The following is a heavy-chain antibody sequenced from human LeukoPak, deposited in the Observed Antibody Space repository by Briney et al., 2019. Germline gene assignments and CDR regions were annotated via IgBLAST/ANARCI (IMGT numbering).Heavy chain of an antibody. CDR2: IIPIFGTA. CDR3: ARANMVRGVGSFFDRNWFDP. CDR1: GGTFSSYA. D-gene: IGHD3-10*01. Sequence: ASVKVSCKASGGTFSSYAISWVRQAPGQGLEWMGGIIPIFGTANYAQKFQGRVTLTADESTSTAYMELSSLRSDDTAVYYRARANMVRGVGSFFDRNWFDPWGQGTLVTVSS. J-gene: IGHJ5*02. V-gene: IGHV1-69*13.